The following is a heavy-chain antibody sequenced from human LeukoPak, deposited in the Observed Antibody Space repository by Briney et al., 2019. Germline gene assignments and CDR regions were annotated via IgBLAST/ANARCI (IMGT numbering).Heavy chain of an antibody. CDR1: GYTFANYW. D-gene: IGHD3-10*01. V-gene: IGHV5-51*03. CDR3: ARLGYAYGQGDS. J-gene: IGHJ5*01. CDR2: IWPSDSTT. Sequence: GQSLKLFCKGSGYTFANYWIGWVRQMPGKGLEWMGIIWPSDSTTKYSPSFQGQVSISVDKSIGTAYLQWSSLQASDTAIYFCARLGYAYGQGDSWGQGTLVTVSS.